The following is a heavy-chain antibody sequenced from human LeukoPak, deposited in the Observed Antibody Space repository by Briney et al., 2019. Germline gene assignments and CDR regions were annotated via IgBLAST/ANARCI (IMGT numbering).Heavy chain of an antibody. CDR2: ITWDGGTT. Sequence: AGGSLRLSCAASGFTFDDYTMHWVRQPPGKGLEWISLITWDGGTTYYADSVRGRFTISRDNSKNSLFLRMNSLRPEDTALYYCARDRTAEAGNDYYMGVWGNGTTVIASS. CDR3: ARDRTAEAGNDYYMGV. J-gene: IGHJ6*03. CDR1: GFTFDDYT. V-gene: IGHV3-43*01. D-gene: IGHD6-13*01.